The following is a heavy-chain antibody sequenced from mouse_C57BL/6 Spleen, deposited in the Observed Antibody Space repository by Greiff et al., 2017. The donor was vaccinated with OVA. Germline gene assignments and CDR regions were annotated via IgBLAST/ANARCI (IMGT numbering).Heavy chain of an antibody. Sequence: EVQLQQSGPELVKPGASVKISCKASGYTFTDYYMNWVKQSHGKSLEWIGDINPNNGGTSYNQKFKGKATLTVDKSSSTAYMELRSLTSEDSAVYYCARGDYSNYDFDYWGQGTTLTVSS. V-gene: IGHV1-26*01. CDR2: INPNNGGT. J-gene: IGHJ2*01. CDR3: ARGDYSNYDFDY. CDR1: GYTFTDYY. D-gene: IGHD2-5*01.